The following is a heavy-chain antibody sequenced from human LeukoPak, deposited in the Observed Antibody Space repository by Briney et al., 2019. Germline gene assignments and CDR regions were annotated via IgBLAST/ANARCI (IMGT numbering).Heavy chain of an antibody. CDR3: TRLPDNDSSGDPDTFDM. CDR1: VRSITIHH. J-gene: IGHJ3*02. CDR2: SYYSGRT. D-gene: IGHD3-22*01. Sequence: SETLSLTCTVSVRSITIHHLSCLRQAPGKGLECFGFSYYSGRTKYNPSLQSRVTISLDTSEKKFSLKVTSVTAADTAVYYCTRLPDNDSSGDPDTFDMWGQGTVVTVSS. V-gene: IGHV4-59*08.